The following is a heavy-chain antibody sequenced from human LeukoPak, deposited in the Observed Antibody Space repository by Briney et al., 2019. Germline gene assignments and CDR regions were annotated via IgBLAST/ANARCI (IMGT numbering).Heavy chain of an antibody. CDR2: LYYSGST. CDR1: GGSISSSFYY. Sequence: SETLSLTCTVSGGSISSSFYYWDWIRQPPGKGLEWIGSLYYSGSTYYNPSLKSRVTISVDTSKNQFSLKLSSVTAADTAVYYCARQGVDCSSTSCYRDYWGQGTLVTVSS. CDR3: ARQGVDCSSTSCYRDY. J-gene: IGHJ4*02. D-gene: IGHD2-2*01. V-gene: IGHV4-39*01.